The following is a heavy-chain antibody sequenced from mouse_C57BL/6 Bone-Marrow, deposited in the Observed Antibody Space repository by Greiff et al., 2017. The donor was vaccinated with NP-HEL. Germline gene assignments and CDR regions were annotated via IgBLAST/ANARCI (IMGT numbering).Heavy chain of an antibody. V-gene: IGHV1-22*01. CDR1: GYTFTDYN. CDR2: INPNNGGT. Sequence: VQLKQSGPELVKPGASVKMSCKASGYTFTDYNMHWVKQSHGKSLEWIGYINPNNGGTSYNQKFKGKATLTVNKSSRTAYMELRSLTSEDSAVYYCARSRGYGSSWRYFDVWGTGTTVTVSS. J-gene: IGHJ1*03. CDR3: ARSRGYGSSWRYFDV. D-gene: IGHD1-1*01.